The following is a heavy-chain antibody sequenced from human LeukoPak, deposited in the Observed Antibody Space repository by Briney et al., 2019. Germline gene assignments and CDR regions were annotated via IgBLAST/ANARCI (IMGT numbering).Heavy chain of an antibody. J-gene: IGHJ4*02. V-gene: IGHV6-1*01. Sequence: SQTLSLTCAISGDSFSSNSATWNWIRQSPSRGLEWLGRTYCRSKWYNEYAVSVKSRIIINPDTSKNQFSLQLNSVTPEDTAVYYCARGFAGTIDYWGQGTLVAVSS. CDR1: GDSFSSNSAT. CDR2: TYCRSKWYN. CDR3: ARGFAGTIDY. D-gene: IGHD6-13*01.